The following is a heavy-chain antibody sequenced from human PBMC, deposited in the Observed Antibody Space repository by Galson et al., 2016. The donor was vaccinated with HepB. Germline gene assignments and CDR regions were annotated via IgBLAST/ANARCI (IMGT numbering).Heavy chain of an antibody. V-gene: IGHV3-21*01. J-gene: IGHJ4*02. CDR1: GFRFSNYN. Sequence: SLRLSCAPSGFRFSNYNMNWVRQAPGKGLEWVSSISTTSTYILYADSVKGRFTISRDNAKNSLSLQMNSLKAEDTALYFCARESTAAAAHSDYWGQGTLVTVSS. D-gene: IGHD6-13*01. CDR2: ISTTSTYI. CDR3: ARESTAAAAHSDY.